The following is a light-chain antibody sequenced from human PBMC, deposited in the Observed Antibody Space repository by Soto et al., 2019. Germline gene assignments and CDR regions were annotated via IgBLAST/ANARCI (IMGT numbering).Light chain of an antibody. J-gene: IGKJ2*01. CDR3: QQYFPYPVT. V-gene: IGKV1-5*01. CDR1: QDIKNW. CDR2: DVS. Sequence: DLQMTQSPSTLSAFVGDRVTITCRATQDIKNWLAWYQQKPGKAPRLLIYDVSTLQTGVPSRFSGRGSGTEATLIISSLQPDDVATYYCQQYFPYPVTFGRGTKVEIK.